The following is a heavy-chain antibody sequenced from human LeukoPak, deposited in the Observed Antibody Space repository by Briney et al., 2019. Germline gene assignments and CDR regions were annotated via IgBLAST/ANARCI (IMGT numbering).Heavy chain of an antibody. CDR1: GGSISSYY. V-gene: IGHV4-59*01. Sequence: PSETLSLTCTVSGGSISSYYWSWIRQPPGKGLEWIGYIYYSESTNYNPSLKSRVTISVDTSKNQFSLKLSSVTAADTAVYYCARAVESHAFDIWGQGTMVTVSS. CDR3: ARAVESHAFDI. J-gene: IGHJ3*02. CDR2: IYYSEST.